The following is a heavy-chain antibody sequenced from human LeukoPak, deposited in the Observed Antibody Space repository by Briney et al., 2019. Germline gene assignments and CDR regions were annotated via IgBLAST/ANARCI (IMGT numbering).Heavy chain of an antibody. D-gene: IGHD3-10*01. CDR2: IIPIFGTA. CDR3: ARGIRGVISDAFDI. V-gene: IGHV1-69*13. Sequence: SVKVSCKASGYTFTSYGISWVRQAPGQGLEWMGGIIPIFGTANYAQKFQGRVTITADESTSTAYMELSSLRSEDTAVYYCARGIRGVISDAFDIWGQGTMVTVSS. CDR1: GYTFTSYG. J-gene: IGHJ3*02.